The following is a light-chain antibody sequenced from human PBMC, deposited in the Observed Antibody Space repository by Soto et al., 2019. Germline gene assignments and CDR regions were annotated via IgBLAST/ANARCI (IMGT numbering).Light chain of an antibody. CDR1: QSVSGSY. CDR2: GAS. Sequence: EILLTQSPGTLSLSPGERATLSCRASQSVSGSYLAWYQQKPGQAPRLLIYGASSRATGIPDRFSGSGSGTDFTLTISRLEPEDFAVYYCQQYASSPRTFGQGTKVDI. J-gene: IGKJ1*01. V-gene: IGKV3-20*01. CDR3: QQYASSPRT.